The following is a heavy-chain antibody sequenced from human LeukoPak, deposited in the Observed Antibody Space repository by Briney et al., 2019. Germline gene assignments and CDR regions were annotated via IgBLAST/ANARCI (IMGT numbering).Heavy chain of an antibody. D-gene: IGHD2-2*01. CDR1: GFTFSSYS. Sequence: PGGSLRLSCAASGFTFSSYSMNWVRQAPGKGLEWVSSISTSSSYIYYADSVKGRFTISRDNAKNSLYLQMDSLRAEDTAVYYCARGIIVVAADNNWFDPWGQGTLVTVSS. CDR2: ISTSSSYI. CDR3: ARGIIVVAADNNWFDP. J-gene: IGHJ5*02. V-gene: IGHV3-21*01.